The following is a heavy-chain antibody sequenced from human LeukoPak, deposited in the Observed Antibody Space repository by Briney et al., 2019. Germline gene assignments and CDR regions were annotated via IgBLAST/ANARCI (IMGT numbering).Heavy chain of an antibody. J-gene: IGHJ4*02. D-gene: IGHD1-26*01. V-gene: IGHV3-30*18. CDR2: ISSDGSKQ. CDR1: GFTFSSYG. Sequence: GGSLRLSCAASGFTFSSYGLHWVRQAPGEGLDWVAVISSDGSKQYYADSAKGRFSISRDNSKSTLYLQMNSLRAEDTAVYYCAKGHYSGGSISHGGFDYWGQGTLVTVSS. CDR3: AKGHYSGGSISHGGFDY.